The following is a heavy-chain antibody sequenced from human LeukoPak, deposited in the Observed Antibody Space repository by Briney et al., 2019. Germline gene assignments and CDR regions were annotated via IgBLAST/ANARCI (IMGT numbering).Heavy chain of an antibody. V-gene: IGHV4-34*01. J-gene: IGHJ4*02. CDR1: GGSFSDYK. CDR3: VRGCPGY. Sequence: SETLSLTCAVYGGSFSDYKWTWIRQTPGNGLEWIGQVDHSGSAKDNPSLKSRVTMSIDTSRREFSLVLTSVTAADTAVYYCVRGCPGYWGQGTLVTVSS. CDR2: VDHSGSA.